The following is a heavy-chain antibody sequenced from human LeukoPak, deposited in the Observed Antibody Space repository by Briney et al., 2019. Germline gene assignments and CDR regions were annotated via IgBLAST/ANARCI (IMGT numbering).Heavy chain of an antibody. CDR3: ARLRMYRDGYNFDY. CDR1: GGSISSYY. J-gene: IGHJ4*02. Sequence: SETLSLTCTVSGGSISSYYWSWIRQPSGKGLEWIGYIYTSGSTNYNPSLKSRVTISVDTSKNQFSLKLSSVTAADTAVYYCARLRMYRDGYNFDYWGQGTLVTVSS. D-gene: IGHD5-24*01. CDR2: IYTSGST. V-gene: IGHV4-4*09.